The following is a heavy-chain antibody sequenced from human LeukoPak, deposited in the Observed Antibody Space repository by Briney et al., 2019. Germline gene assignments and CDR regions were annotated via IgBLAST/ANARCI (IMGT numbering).Heavy chain of an antibody. CDR2: IYQSGST. V-gene: IGHV4-38-2*02. CDR3: ARYPSGRRRMIVVVITTGDAFDI. D-gene: IGHD3-22*01. J-gene: IGHJ3*02. Sequence: SETLSLTCTVSGYSISSGYYWGWIRQPPGKGVEWIASIYQSGSTYYNPSLKSRVTISVDTSKNQFSLKLSSVTAADTAVYYCARYPSGRRRMIVVVITTGDAFDIWGQGTMVTVSS. CDR1: GYSISSGYY.